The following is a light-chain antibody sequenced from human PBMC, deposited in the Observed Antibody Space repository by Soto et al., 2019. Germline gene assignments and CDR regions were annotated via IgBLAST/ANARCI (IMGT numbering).Light chain of an antibody. Sequence: DIVMTQTPLSSPVTLGQPASISCRSSQSLVHRDGDTYLNWLQQRPGQPPRLVMYKISKRFSGVPDRFTGSGAGTDFTLKISRVEADDVGTYYCMQQTQFPFTFGGGTKVEIK. CDR1: QSLVHRDGDTY. J-gene: IGKJ4*01. CDR2: KIS. CDR3: MQQTQFPFT. V-gene: IGKV2-24*01.